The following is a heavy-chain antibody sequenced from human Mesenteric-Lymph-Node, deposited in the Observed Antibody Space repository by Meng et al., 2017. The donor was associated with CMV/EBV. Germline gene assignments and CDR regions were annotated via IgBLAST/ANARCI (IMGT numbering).Heavy chain of an antibody. CDR2: VHYTGST. D-gene: IGHD6-19*01. Sequence: QLQVREVGPGQVKPSETLSLTCTVSGDSISSFYYWGWIRQPPGRGLEWIGSVHYTGSTYYSPSLKSRVTVSVDTSKNQFSLRLTSVTAADTAVYYCARPFPSWQSPRLDPFGAWGQGTLVTVSS. J-gene: IGHJ5*02. CDR3: ARPFPSWQSPRLDPFGA. V-gene: IGHV4-39*01. CDR1: GDSISSFYY.